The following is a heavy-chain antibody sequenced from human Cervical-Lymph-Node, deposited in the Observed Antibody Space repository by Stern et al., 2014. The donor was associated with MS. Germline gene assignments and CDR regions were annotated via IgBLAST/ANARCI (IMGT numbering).Heavy chain of an antibody. CDR2: ISSSSSYI. Sequence: EVQLVESGGGLVKPGGSLRLSCAASGFTFSSYSMNWVRQAPGKGLEWVSSISSSSSYIYYADSVKGRFTISRDNAKNSLYLQMNSLRAEDTAVYYCAREGYDYVWGSYRHYFDYWGQGTLVTVSS. CDR1: GFTFSSYS. D-gene: IGHD3-16*02. V-gene: IGHV3-21*01. J-gene: IGHJ4*02. CDR3: AREGYDYVWGSYRHYFDY.